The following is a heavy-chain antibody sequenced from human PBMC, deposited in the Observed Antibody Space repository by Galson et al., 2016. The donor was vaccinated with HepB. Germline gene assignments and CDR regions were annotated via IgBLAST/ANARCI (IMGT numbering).Heavy chain of an antibody. CDR3: ATDDYLDY. J-gene: IGHJ4*02. CDR2: INPDGTAV. D-gene: IGHD5-12*01. CDR1: GFTFSRYW. Sequence: SLRLSCATSGFTFSRYWMSWVRQAPEKGLEWVAGINPDGTAVYYMDFVKGRFTLSRDNAENSLHLQMNGLRAEDTAFYYCATDDYLDYWGQGTLVTVSS. V-gene: IGHV3-7*01.